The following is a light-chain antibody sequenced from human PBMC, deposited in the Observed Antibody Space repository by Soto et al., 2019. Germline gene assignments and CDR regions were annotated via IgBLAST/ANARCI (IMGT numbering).Light chain of an antibody. CDR3: QLHNSYPLP. V-gene: IGKV1-9*01. CDR2: TIS. J-gene: IGKJ4*01. CDR1: RGVSSF. Sequence: IQWTKSPSSLSASLGDRFTVTCRSSRGVSSFLAWYQQKPGKAPKLLIYTISTLQSGVPSRFSGSGSGTDFTLTISSLQPEDFATYYCQLHNSYPLPFGGGTKVDIK.